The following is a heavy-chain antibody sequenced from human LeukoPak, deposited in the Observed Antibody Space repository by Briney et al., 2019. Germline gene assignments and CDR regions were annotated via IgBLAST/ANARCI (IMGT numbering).Heavy chain of an antibody. V-gene: IGHV3-23*01. J-gene: IGHJ4*02. CDR1: GFTFTNYD. D-gene: IGHD3-16*01. CDR2: ISDSGHST. CDR3: ATGEFYFDF. Sequence: GGSLRLSCAASGFTFTNYDMSWVRQAPGKGLEWVSTISDSGHSTSYADSVKGRFSISSDNSNNTLYLQMNSLRAEDTALYYCATGEFYFDFWGQGTLVTVSS.